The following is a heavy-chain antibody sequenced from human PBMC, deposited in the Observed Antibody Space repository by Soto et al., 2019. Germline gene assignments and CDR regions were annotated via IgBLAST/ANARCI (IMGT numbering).Heavy chain of an antibody. D-gene: IGHD3-3*01. CDR3: ARSSGTSYIWFDS. CDR1: GYTFTSYG. V-gene: IGHV1-18*01. CDR2: ISAYNGNT. Sequence: QVQLVQSGAEVKKPGASVKVSCKASGYTFTSYGISWVRQAPGQGLEWMGWISAYNGNTNYAQKLQGRVTMTTDISTSTAYMGVRSLRSDDTTVYYCARSSGTSYIWFDSWGQGTLVTVSS. J-gene: IGHJ5*01.